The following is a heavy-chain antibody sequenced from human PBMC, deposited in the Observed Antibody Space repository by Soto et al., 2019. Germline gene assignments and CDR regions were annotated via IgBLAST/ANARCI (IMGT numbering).Heavy chain of an antibody. CDR3: ARGGLYYSYGMDV. J-gene: IGHJ6*02. V-gene: IGHV3-48*02. D-gene: IGHD1-26*01. Sequence: EVQLVESGGGLVQPGGSLRLSCEASGFTFSNYGMNWVRQAPGKGLEWISYTSSAGSNIYYADSVRGRFTISRDNARNSLYLQMSSLRDGDTAVYYCARGGLYYSYGMDVWGQGTTVTVSS. CDR1: GFTFSNYG. CDR2: TSSAGSNI.